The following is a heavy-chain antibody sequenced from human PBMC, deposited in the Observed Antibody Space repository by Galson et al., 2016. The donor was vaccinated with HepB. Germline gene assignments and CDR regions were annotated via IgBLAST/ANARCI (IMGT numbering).Heavy chain of an antibody. J-gene: IGHJ4*02. D-gene: IGHD6-19*01. CDR2: ISGGSESI. CDR3: AKVMGGNSGWGAIDY. V-gene: IGHV3-23*01. Sequence: SLRLSCAASGFTFANFAMTWVRQVPGKGLEWVSAISGGSESIYYADSVKGRFTTSRDNSRNTFYLQMTSLTVEDTALYYCAKVMGGNSGWGAIDYWGQGTPVTVFS. CDR1: GFTFANFA.